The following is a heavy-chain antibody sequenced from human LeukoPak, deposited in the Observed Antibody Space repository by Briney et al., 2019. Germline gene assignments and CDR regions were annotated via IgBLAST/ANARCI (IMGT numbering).Heavy chain of an antibody. D-gene: IGHD3-3*01. CDR3: ARESITIFLFDP. Sequence: PSETLPLTCTVSGGSISSSSYYWGWIRQPPGKGLEWIGSIYYSGSTYYNPSLKSRVTISVDTSKNQFSLKLSSVTAADTAVYYCARESITIFLFDPWGQGTLVTVSS. CDR1: GGSISSSSYY. V-gene: IGHV4-39*07. CDR2: IYYSGST. J-gene: IGHJ5*02.